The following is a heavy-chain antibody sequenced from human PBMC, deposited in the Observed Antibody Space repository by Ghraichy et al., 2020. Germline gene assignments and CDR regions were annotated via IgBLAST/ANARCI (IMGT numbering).Heavy chain of an antibody. CDR1: GFTFGDYA. D-gene: IGHD2-8*01. J-gene: IGHJ5*02. Sequence: GESLNISCTASGFTFGDYAMSWFRQAPGKGLEWVGFIRSKDYGGTIEYAASVKGRFSISRDDSKSIAYLHMNSLKTEDTAVYYCSRDNGVHNWFDPWGQGTLVTVSS. CDR3: SRDNGVHNWFDP. CDR2: IRSKDYGGTI. V-gene: IGHV3-49*03.